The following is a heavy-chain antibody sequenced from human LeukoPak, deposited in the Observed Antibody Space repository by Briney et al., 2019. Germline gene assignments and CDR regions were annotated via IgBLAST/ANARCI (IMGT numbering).Heavy chain of an antibody. D-gene: IGHD3-10*01. Sequence: SETLSLTCAVYGGSFSGYYWSWIRQPPGKGLEWIWEINHSGSTNYNPSLKSRVTISVDTSKNQFSLKLSSVTAADTAVYYCARGPLWFGELSHDYWGQGTLVTVSS. CDR3: ARGPLWFGELSHDY. V-gene: IGHV4-34*01. CDR1: GGSFSGYY. J-gene: IGHJ4*02. CDR2: INHSGST.